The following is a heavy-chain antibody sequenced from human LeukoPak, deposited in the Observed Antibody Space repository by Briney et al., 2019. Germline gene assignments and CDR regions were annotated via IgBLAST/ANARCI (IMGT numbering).Heavy chain of an antibody. D-gene: IGHD2-2*01. V-gene: IGHV4-34*01. CDR1: GGSFSGYY. Sequence: PSETLSLTCAVYGGSFSGYYWSWIRQPPGKGLEWIGEINHSGSTNYNPSLKSRVTTSVDTSKNQFSLKLSSVTAADTAVYYCARQQRIVVVPSWFDPWGQGTLVTVSS. CDR2: INHSGST. CDR3: ARQQRIVVVPSWFDP. J-gene: IGHJ5*02.